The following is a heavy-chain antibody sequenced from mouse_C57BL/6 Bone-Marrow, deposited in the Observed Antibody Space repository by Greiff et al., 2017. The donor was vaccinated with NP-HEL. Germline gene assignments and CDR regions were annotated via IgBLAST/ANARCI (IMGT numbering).Heavy chain of an antibody. V-gene: IGHV5-9-1*02. D-gene: IGHD2-3*01. CDR1: GFTFSSYA. Sequence: EVKLVESGEGLVKPGGSLKLSCAAPGFTFSSYAMFWVRPTPEKRLEWVAYISSGGDYIYYADTVKGRFTISRDNARNTLYLQMSSLKSEDTAMYYCTRDMGWLKFDYWGQGTTLTVSS. J-gene: IGHJ2*01. CDR3: TRDMGWLKFDY. CDR2: ISSGGDYI.